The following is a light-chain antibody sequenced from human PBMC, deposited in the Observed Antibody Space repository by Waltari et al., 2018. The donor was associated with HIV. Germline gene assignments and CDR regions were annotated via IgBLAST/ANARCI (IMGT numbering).Light chain of an antibody. J-gene: IGLJ1*01. V-gene: IGLV1-40*01. CDR3: QSFDRKLSSYV. CDR1: TSNIGPTFD. CDR2: GAN. Sequence: ALTQPPSVSGAPGQRLAISCSGNTSNIGPTFDVHWYQVVAGAAPKLVLFGANKRPTGVSARFSGSRSDTSASLAIAGLRADDEGTYYCQSFDRKLSSYVFGTGTTVSVL.